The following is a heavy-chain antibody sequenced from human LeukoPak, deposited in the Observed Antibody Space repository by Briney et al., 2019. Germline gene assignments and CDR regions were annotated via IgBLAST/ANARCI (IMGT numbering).Heavy chain of an antibody. D-gene: IGHD7-27*01. Sequence: SETLSLTCTVSGYSISSGYYWGWIRPPPGKGLEWIGSIYHSGSTYYNPSLKSRVTISVDTSKNQFSLKLSSVTAADTAVYYCARRLGPFDYWGQGTLVTVSS. CDR2: IYHSGST. CDR1: GYSISSGYY. V-gene: IGHV4-38-2*02. CDR3: ARRLGPFDY. J-gene: IGHJ4*02.